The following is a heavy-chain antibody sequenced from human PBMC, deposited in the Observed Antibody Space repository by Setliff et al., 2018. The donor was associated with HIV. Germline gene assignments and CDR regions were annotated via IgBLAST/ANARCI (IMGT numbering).Heavy chain of an antibody. CDR1: GFTVSSNS. D-gene: IGHD3-10*02. CDR2: IYSVGIT. CDR3: ARVFGRFDY. Sequence: GGSLRLSCAASGFTVSSNSMSWVRQAPGKGLEWVSVIYSVGITYYTDSVKGRFTIPRDNSKNTLYLQKNSLRAEDTAVYYCARVFGRFDYWGQGTLVTVSS. V-gene: IGHV3-53*01. J-gene: IGHJ4*02.